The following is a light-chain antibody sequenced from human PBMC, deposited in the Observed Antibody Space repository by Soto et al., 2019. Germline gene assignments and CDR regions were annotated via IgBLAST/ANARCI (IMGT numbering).Light chain of an antibody. CDR1: SSDVGNYIY. CDR2: EVR. Sequence: QSVLTQPASVSGSPGQSITISCTGTSSDVGNYIYVSWYQQHPGKAPKLLIYEVRNRPSGVSNRFSGSKSGNTASLTVSGLQVEDEADYYCSSYTSNTTPLVFGTGTKLSVL. V-gene: IGLV2-14*01. CDR3: SSYTSNTTPLV. J-gene: IGLJ1*01.